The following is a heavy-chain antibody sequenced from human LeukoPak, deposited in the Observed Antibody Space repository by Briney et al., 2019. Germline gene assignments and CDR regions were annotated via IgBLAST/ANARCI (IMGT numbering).Heavy chain of an antibody. V-gene: IGHV1-18*01. J-gene: IGHJ5*02. CDR2: ISAYNGNT. D-gene: IGHD3-9*01. CDR3: AREVSPQKLRYSGGGWFDP. Sequence: GASVKVSCKASGYTFTSYGISWVRQAPGQGLEWMGWISAYNGNTNYAQKLQGRVTMTTDTSTSTAYMELRSLRSDDTAVYYCAREVSPQKLRYSGGGWFDPWGQGTLVTVSS. CDR1: GYTFTSYG.